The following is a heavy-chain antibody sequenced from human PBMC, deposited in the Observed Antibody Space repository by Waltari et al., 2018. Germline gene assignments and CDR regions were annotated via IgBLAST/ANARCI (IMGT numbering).Heavy chain of an antibody. J-gene: IGHJ4*02. CDR1: GYPFTSYA. D-gene: IGHD2-2*01. CDR3: ARDRSFIVVVELDY. Sequence: QVQLVQSGAEVKKPGASVKVSCKASGYPFTSYAMHWVRQAPGQRLEWMGWINAGNGNTKYSQKFQGRVTITRDTSASTAYMELSSLRSEDTAVYYCARDRSFIVVVELDYWGQGTLVTVSS. CDR2: INAGNGNT. V-gene: IGHV1-3*01.